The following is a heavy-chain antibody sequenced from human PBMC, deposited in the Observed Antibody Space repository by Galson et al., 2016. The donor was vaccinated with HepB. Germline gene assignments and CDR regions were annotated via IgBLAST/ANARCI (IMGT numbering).Heavy chain of an antibody. D-gene: IGHD4-23*01. V-gene: IGHV3-11*06. Sequence: SLRLSCAASGFNYSDYYMCWLRQAPGKGLEWVSYISSSSSYTNYAESVKGRFTISRDNAKNSLYLQMNSLRAEDTAVYYCARAQTTVVTYIDNWGQGTLVTVSS. CDR2: ISSSSSYT. CDR3: ARAQTTVVTYIDN. J-gene: IGHJ4*02. CDR1: GFNYSDYY.